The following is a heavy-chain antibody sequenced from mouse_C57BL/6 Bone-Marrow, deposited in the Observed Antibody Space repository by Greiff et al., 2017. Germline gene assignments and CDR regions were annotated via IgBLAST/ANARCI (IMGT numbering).Heavy chain of an antibody. CDR3: ARRGLYCGSSYDWYFDV. V-gene: IGHV1-50*01. D-gene: IGHD1-1*01. CDR1: GYTFTSYW. Sequence: VQLQQPGAELVKPGASVKLSCKASGYTFTSYWMQWVKQRPGQGLEWIGEIDPSDSYTNYNQKFKGKATLTVDTSSSTAYMQLSSLTSEDAAVYYCARRGLYCGSSYDWYFDVWGTGTTVTVSS. J-gene: IGHJ1*03. CDR2: IDPSDSYT.